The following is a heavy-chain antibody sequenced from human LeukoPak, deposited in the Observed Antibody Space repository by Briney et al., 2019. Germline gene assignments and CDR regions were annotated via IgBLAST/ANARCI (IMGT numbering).Heavy chain of an antibody. J-gene: IGHJ4*02. D-gene: IGHD3-22*01. Sequence: GRSLRLSCAASGFTFSSYSMNWVRQAPGKGLEWVSSISSSSSYIYYADSVKGRFTISRDNAKNSLYLQMNSLRAEDTAVYYCARGRMETYYYDSSGYSTADYWGQGTLVTVSS. CDR3: ARGRMETYYYDSSGYSTADY. CDR1: GFTFSSYS. V-gene: IGHV3-21*01. CDR2: ISSSSSYI.